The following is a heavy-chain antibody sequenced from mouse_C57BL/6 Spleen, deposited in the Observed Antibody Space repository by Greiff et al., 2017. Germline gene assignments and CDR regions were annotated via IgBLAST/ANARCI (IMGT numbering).Heavy chain of an antibody. CDR1: GYTFTSYG. CDR3: ARWGLGDYAMDY. CDR2: IYPRSGNT. Sequence: VQRVESGAELARPGASVKLSCKASGYTFTSYGISWVKQRTGQGLEWIGEIYPRSGNTYYNEKFKGKATLTADKSASTAYMELRSLTSEDSAVYFCARWGLGDYAMDYWGQGTSVTVSS. J-gene: IGHJ4*01. V-gene: IGHV1-81*01.